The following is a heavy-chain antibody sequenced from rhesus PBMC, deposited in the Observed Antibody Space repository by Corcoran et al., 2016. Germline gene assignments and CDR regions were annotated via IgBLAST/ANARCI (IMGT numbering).Heavy chain of an antibody. CDR3: ARTSSGGWSYDY. Sequence: QVQLQESGPGLVKPSETLSLTCAVSGGSVSSSHWWSWIRQPPGKGLEWIGYISGSSGSTYYNPSLKSRVTISTDTSKNQFSLKLSSVTAADTAVYYCARTSSGGWSYDYWGQGVLVTVSS. CDR2: ISGSSGST. CDR1: GGSVSSSHW. J-gene: IGHJ4*01. D-gene: IGHD6-37*01. V-gene: IGHV4-65*01.